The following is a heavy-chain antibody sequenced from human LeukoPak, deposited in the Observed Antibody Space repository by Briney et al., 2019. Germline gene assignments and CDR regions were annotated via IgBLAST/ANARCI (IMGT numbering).Heavy chain of an antibody. Sequence: GGSLRLSCAASGFTFSSNWMNWVRQAPGKGLVWVSRINGDGRSTSYADSVKGRFTISRDNAKNSLYLQMNSLRAEDTAVYYCARAPEQLWFGEPRAEYFQHWGQGTLVTVSS. V-gene: IGHV3-74*01. CDR1: GFTFSSNW. CDR2: INGDGRST. D-gene: IGHD3-10*01. J-gene: IGHJ1*01. CDR3: ARAPEQLWFGEPRAEYFQH.